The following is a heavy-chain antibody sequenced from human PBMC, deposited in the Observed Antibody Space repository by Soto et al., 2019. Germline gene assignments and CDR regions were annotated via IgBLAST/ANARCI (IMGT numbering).Heavy chain of an antibody. CDR3: AKAGYSYAMDV. CDR1: GFTFDDYD. Sequence: DVQLVESGGGLVQPGRSLRLSCAASGFTFDDYDMHWVRQAPGKGLEWVSGISRNSGNIGYADSVKGRFTISRDNAKKSLYLQMYSLRAEDTALYYCAKAGYSYAMDVWGQGTTVTVSS. J-gene: IGHJ6*02. V-gene: IGHV3-9*01. CDR2: ISRNSGNI.